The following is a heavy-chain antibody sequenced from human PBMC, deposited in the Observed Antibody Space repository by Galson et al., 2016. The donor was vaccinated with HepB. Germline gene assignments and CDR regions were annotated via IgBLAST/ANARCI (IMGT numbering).Heavy chain of an antibody. D-gene: IGHD5-12*01. V-gene: IGHV3-30-3*01. CDR1: GFISSHHA. CDR2: ISFDGSNT. CDR3: ARDLTYSGYVGYFDQ. J-gene: IGHJ4*02. Sequence: SLRLSCAASGFISSHHALHWVRQAPGKGLQWVAVISFDGSNTYYADSLRGRFTISRDNSKNTVYLQMNRVRPEDTGLYYCARDLTYSGYVGYFDQWGQGALVTVSS.